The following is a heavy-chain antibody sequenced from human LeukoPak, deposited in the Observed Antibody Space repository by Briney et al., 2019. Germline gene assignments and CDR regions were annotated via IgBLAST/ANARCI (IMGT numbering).Heavy chain of an antibody. Sequence: PGGSLRLSCAASGFTLSSYSMNWVRQAPGKGLEWVSYISSSSSTISYADSVKGRFTISRDNAKNSLYLQMNSLRAEDTAVYYCARGYSYGNYWGQGTLVTVST. CDR1: GFTLSSYS. CDR2: ISSSSSTI. CDR3: ARGYSYGNY. J-gene: IGHJ4*02. D-gene: IGHD5-18*01. V-gene: IGHV3-48*04.